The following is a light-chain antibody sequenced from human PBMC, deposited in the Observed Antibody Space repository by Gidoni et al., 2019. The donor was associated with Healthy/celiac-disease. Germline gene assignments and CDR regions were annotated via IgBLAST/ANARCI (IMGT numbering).Light chain of an antibody. J-gene: IGKJ3*01. CDR1: QSGSSN. Sequence: EIVMTQSPATLSVSPGERATLSCRASQSGSSNLAWYQQKPGQAPRLLIYGASTRATGIPARFSGSGSGTEFSLTISSLHSEDFAVYYCQQYNNWPKGKFTFGPGTKVDIK. CDR3: QQYNNWPKGKFT. V-gene: IGKV3-15*01. CDR2: GAS.